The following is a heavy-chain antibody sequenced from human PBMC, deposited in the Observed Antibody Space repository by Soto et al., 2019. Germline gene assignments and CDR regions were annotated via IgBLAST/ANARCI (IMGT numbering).Heavy chain of an antibody. J-gene: IGHJ1*01. CDR3: ARDPSSITGTTSSEDFQH. V-gene: IGHV1-69*01. CDR2: IIPVLGIT. CDR1: GGTFSGYA. Sequence: QAQLMQSGAEVKKPGSSVKVSCKASGGTFSGYAISWVRQAPGQGLEWMGGIIPVLGITNYAQKFQGRITIDADESTGTAYMDLRSLRSEDTVVYYCARDPSSITGTTSSEDFQHWGPGTLVSVSS. D-gene: IGHD1-20*01.